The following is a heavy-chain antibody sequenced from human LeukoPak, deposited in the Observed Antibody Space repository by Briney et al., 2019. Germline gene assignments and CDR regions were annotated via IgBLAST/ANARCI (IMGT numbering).Heavy chain of an antibody. D-gene: IGHD4-11*01. CDR2: MSPNNGNT. J-gene: IGHJ6*02. CDR1: GYTFTSYD. CDR3: ARNLHSNYYYYGLDV. V-gene: IGHV1-8*01. Sequence: ASVKVSCKASGYTFTSYDINWVRQATGQGLEWMGWMSPNNGNTGYAQKFQGRVTMTRNTSISTAYMELSSLRSEDTAVYYCARNLHSNYYYYGLDVWGQGTTVTVSS.